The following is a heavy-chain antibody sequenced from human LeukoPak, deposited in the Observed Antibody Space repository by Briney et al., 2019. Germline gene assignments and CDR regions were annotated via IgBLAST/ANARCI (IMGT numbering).Heavy chain of an antibody. V-gene: IGHV1-18*01. CDR3: ARDWQLPSGPDVFDI. J-gene: IGHJ3*02. Sequence: ASVKVSCKASGFSFPSYGISWVRQAPGQGLEWIGWITAYDGDTDYAEKFQGRVTMATDTSTSTASMELWSLRSDDTAVYYCARDWQLPSGPDVFDIWGQGTVVTVSS. CDR1: GFSFPSYG. CDR2: ITAYDGDT. D-gene: IGHD1-1*01.